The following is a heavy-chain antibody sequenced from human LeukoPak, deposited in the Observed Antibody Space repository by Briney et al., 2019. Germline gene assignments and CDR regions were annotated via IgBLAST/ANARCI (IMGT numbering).Heavy chain of an antibody. D-gene: IGHD4-17*01. CDR2: ISGSGGST. V-gene: IGHV3-23*01. CDR3: AKPLPPYGDTRFDY. CDR1: GFTFSSYA. Sequence: GGSPGLSCAASGFTFSSYAMSWVRQAPGKGLEWVSAISGSGGSTYYADSVKGRFTISRDNSKNTLYLQMNNLRAEDTAVYYCAKPLPPYGDTRFDYWGQGTLVTVSS. J-gene: IGHJ4*02.